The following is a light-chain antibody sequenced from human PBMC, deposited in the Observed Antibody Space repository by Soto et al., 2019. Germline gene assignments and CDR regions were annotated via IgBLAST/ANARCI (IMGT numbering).Light chain of an antibody. J-gene: IGKJ1*01. CDR2: KAS. V-gene: IGKV1-5*03. Sequence: DIQMTQSPSTLSASVGDRVTITCRASQSISTYLAWYQQKPGKAPKLLIYKASSLESGVPSRFSGSGSGTDFTLTISSLQSEDFAVYYCQQYNNWPPWTFGQGTKVDIK. CDR3: QQYNNWPPWT. CDR1: QSISTY.